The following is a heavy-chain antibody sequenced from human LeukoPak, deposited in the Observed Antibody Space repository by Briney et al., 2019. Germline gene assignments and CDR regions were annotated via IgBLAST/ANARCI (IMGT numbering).Heavy chain of an antibody. J-gene: IGHJ4*02. V-gene: IGHV3-33*01. CDR3: ARDSIVGAMWLDY. D-gene: IGHD1-26*01. CDR2: IWYDGSNK. Sequence: PGGSLRLSCAASGFTFSSYGMHWVRQAPGKGLEWAAVIWYDGSNKYYADSVKGRFTISRDNSKNTLYLQMNSLRAEDTAVCYCARDSIVGAMWLDYWGQGTLVTVSS. CDR1: GFTFSSYG.